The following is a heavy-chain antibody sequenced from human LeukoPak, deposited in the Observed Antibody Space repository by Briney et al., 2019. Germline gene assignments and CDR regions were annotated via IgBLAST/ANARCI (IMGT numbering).Heavy chain of an antibody. CDR3: ARGLTYGSGSYYTKLYGMDV. CDR2: IYTSGST. V-gene: IGHV4-4*07. CDR1: GGSISSYY. J-gene: IGHJ6*02. Sequence: PSETLSPTCTVSGGSISSYYWSWIRQPAGKGLEWIGRIYTSGSTNYNPSLKSRVTMSVDTSKNQFSLKLSSVTAADTAVYYCARGLTYGSGSYYTKLYGMDVWGQGTTVTVSS. D-gene: IGHD3-10*01.